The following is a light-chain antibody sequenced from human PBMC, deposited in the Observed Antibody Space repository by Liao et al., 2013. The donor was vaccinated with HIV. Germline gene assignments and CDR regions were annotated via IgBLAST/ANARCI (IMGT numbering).Light chain of an antibody. V-gene: IGLV3-16*01. CDR3: LSADNSSPFVV. CDR1: NILGNKY. Sequence: SYGLTQPPSVSVSTGQTASITCYGDNLSNILGNKYLHWYQLRPGQSPVLVIYQDSKRPSGIPERFSGSSSGTTVTLTISGVQAEDEADYYCLSADNSSPFVVFGGGAKLTVL. J-gene: IGLJ2*01. CDR2: QDS.